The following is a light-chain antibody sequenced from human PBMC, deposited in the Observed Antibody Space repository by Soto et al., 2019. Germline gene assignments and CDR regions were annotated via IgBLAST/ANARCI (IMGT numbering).Light chain of an antibody. J-gene: IGLJ1*01. V-gene: IGLV2-11*01. Sequence: QSALTQPRSVSGSPGQSVTISCTGTSSDVGAYNYVSWYQQHPGKVPKLIIYDVTKRPSGVPDRFSGSKSGNTASLTISGLQAEDEGDYYCGSYRISTAVFGTGTKVTVL. CDR3: GSYRISTAV. CDR2: DVT. CDR1: SSDVGAYNY.